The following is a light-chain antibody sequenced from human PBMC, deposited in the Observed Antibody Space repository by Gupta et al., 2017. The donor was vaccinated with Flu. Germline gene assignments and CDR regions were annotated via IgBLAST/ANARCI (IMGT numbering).Light chain of an antibody. J-gene: IGKJ4*01. Sequence: ATLSVSPGERATLSCRASQSVRSNVAWYQQKPGQAPRLLIYGSSTRATDVPARFSGSGSGTEFTLTISSLQSEDFAVYYCQQYNNWPFLTFGGGTKVEIK. CDR1: QSVRSN. V-gene: IGKV3-15*01. CDR3: QQYNNWPFLT. CDR2: GSS.